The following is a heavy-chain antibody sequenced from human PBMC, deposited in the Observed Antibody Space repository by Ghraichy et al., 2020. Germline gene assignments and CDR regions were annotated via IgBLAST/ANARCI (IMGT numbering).Heavy chain of an antibody. J-gene: IGHJ4*02. Sequence: SETLSLTCTVSGGSISTYFWSWIRQPPGKGLEWIGYIYYSGSTNYNPSLKSRVTISVDTSKNQFSLKLSSVTAADTAVYYCVRAKAGYNSGWFTPPEYSFDYWGQGTLITVSS. CDR1: GGSISTYF. CDR3: VRAKAGYNSGWFTPPEYSFDY. D-gene: IGHD6-19*01. V-gene: IGHV4-59*01. CDR2: IYYSGST.